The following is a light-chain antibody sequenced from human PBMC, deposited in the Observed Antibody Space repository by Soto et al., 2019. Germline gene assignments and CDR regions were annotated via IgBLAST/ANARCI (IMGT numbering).Light chain of an antibody. CDR2: DVR. V-gene: IGLV2-14*01. Sequence: QSALTQPASVSGSPGQSITISCSDVGGYKYVSWYQQHPGKVPKVLIYDVRNRPSGVSNRFSGSKSGNTASLTISGLQAEDEADYYCSAYTDSSTLVIFGGGTKLTVL. CDR3: SAYTDSSTLVI. J-gene: IGLJ2*01. CDR1: DVGGYKY.